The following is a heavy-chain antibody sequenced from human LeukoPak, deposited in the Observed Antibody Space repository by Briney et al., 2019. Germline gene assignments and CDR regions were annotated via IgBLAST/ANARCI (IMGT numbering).Heavy chain of an antibody. V-gene: IGHV6-1*01. CDR3: ARGFYCSSTSCYFYYDS. D-gene: IGHD2-2*01. CDR1: GDSVSSNSAA. J-gene: IGHJ4*02. Sequence: SQTLSPTCVIPGDSVSSNSAAWNWIRQSPSRGLEWLGRTFYRSKWYNDYAVSVKSRITINPDTSKNQFSLQLNSVTPEDTAVYYCARGFYCSSTSCYFYYDSWGQGTPVTVSS. CDR2: TFYRSKWYN.